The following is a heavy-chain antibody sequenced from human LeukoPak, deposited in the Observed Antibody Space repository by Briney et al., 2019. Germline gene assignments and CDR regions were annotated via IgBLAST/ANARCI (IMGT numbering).Heavy chain of an antibody. Sequence: PSETLSLTCTVSGGSISSYYWSWIRQPPGKGLEWIGYIYYSGSTYYNPSLKSRVTISVDTSKNQFSLKLSSVTAADTAVYYCARGDYDSSGPNYWGQGTLVTVSS. CDR3: ARGDYDSSGPNY. D-gene: IGHD3-22*01. CDR2: IYYSGST. V-gene: IGHV4-59*04. CDR1: GGSISSYY. J-gene: IGHJ4*02.